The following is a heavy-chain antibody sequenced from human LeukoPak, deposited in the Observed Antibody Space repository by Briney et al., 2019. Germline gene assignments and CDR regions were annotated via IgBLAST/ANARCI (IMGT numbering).Heavy chain of an antibody. CDR1: GYTFTGYY. Sequence: ASVKVTFKASGYTFTGYYMHWVRQPPAQGLEWMGCINPNSGGTNYPQKFQGRVTMTRDTAINKAYTELSRPRSDDPAVYYLASAHWITMVRRVNFDYWGQGILVTVSS. V-gene: IGHV1-2*02. CDR2: INPNSGGT. D-gene: IGHD3-10*01. CDR3: ASAHWITMVRRVNFDY. J-gene: IGHJ4*02.